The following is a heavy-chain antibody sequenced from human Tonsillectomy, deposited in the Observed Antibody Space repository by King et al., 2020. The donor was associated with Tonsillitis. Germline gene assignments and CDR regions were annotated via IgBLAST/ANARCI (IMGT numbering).Heavy chain of an antibody. D-gene: IGHD5-12*01. CDR2: IRSKTDGGPT. CDR1: GFTFSNAW. J-gene: IGHJ4*02. CDR3: TTVNWLRGDVDY. Sequence: VQLVESGGGLVKPGGSLRLSCAASGFTFSNAWMSWVRQAPGKGLEWVGRIRSKTDGGPTDYAAPVKGRFTISRDDSKNTLYLEMNSLKTEDTAVYYCTTVNWLRGDVDYWGQGTLVTVSS. V-gene: IGHV3-15*01.